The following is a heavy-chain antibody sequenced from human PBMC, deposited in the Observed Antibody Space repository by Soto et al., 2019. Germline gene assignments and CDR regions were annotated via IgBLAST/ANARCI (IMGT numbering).Heavy chain of an antibody. CDR2: INHIGST. D-gene: IGHD5-12*01. J-gene: IGHJ4*02. V-gene: IGHV4-39*01. Sequence: PSETLSLTCTVSGGSISNSHYYWGWIRQPPGMGLEWVGTINHIGSTYYSPSLKSRVTISGDTSNNQFSLRLTSATAADTAVYYCASREVGTTNDYWGQGTLVTVSS. CDR1: GGSISNSHYY. CDR3: ASREVGTTNDY.